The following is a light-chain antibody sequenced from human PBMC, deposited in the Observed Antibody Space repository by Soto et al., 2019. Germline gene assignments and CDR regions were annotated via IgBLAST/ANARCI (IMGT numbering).Light chain of an antibody. CDR1: QSVSSSY. Sequence: EVVLTQSPGTLSLSPGERATLSCRASQSVSSSYLAWYQQKPGQAPRLLIYGASSRATGIPDRFSGSGSGTDFTLTISRLEPEDFAVYYCQQYGSSPGTFGQWNKVEIK. V-gene: IGKV3-20*01. CDR3: QQYGSSPGT. CDR2: GAS. J-gene: IGKJ1*01.